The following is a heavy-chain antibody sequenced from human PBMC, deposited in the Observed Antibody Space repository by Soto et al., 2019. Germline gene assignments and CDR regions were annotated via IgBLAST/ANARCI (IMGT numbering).Heavy chain of an antibody. CDR2: ISAYNGNT. V-gene: IGHV1-18*01. CDR3: ARGAYSSSKGLYYYYGMDV. Sequence: ASVKVSCKASGYTFTSYGISWVRQAPGQGLEWMGWISAYNGNTNYAQKLQGRVTMTTDTSTSTAYMELRSLRSDDTAVYYCARGAYSSSKGLYYYYGMDVWGQGTTVTVSS. J-gene: IGHJ6*02. CDR1: GYTFTSYG. D-gene: IGHD6-6*01.